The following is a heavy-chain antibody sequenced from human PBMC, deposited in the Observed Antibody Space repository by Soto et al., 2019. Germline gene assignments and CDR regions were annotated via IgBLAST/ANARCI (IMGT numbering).Heavy chain of an antibody. D-gene: IGHD2-8*01. V-gene: IGHV4-30-4*01. CDR3: ARGFCTNGVCYGLWFAP. Sequence: PSETLSLTCTVSGGSISSGDYYWSWIRQPPGKGLEWIGYIYYSGSTYYNPSLKSRVTISVDTSKNQFSLKLSSVTAADTAVYYCARGFCTNGVCYGLWFAPWGQGTLVTVSA. CDR1: GGSISSGDYY. J-gene: IGHJ5*02. CDR2: IYYSGST.